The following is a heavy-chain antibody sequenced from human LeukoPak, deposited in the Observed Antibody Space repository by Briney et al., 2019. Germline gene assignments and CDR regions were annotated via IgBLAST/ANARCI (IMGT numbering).Heavy chain of an antibody. CDR3: VRGDDGDYTFDY. CDR2: NYPGDSDT. V-gene: IGHV5-51*01. CDR1: GYSFTNYW. D-gene: IGHD4-17*01. J-gene: IGHJ4*02. Sequence: GESLKISCKDSGYSFTNYWIGWVRQMPGKGLEWMGINYPGDSDTRYSPSFQGQVTISADKSISTAYLQWSSLKASDTTMYYCVRGDDGDYTFDYWGQGTLVTVSS.